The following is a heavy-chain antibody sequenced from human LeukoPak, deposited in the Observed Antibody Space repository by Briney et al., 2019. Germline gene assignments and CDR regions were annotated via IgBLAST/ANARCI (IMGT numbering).Heavy chain of an antibody. V-gene: IGHV3-30*03. CDR1: GFTFSSYG. CDR2: ISYDGSNK. J-gene: IGHJ5*02. CDR3: ASGGLYNWFDP. D-gene: IGHD2/OR15-2a*01. Sequence: GGSLRLSCAASGFTFSSYGMHWVRQAPGKGLEWVAVISYDGSNKYYADSVKGRFTISRDNSKNTLYLQMNSLRAEDTAVYYCASGGLYNWFDPWGQGTLVTVSS.